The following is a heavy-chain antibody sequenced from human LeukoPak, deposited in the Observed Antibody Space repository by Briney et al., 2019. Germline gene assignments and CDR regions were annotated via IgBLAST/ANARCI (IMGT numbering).Heavy chain of an antibody. D-gene: IGHD2-15*01. J-gene: IGHJ4*02. CDR3: AKAPKGVGFCSGGSCYLLDY. CDR1: GITFSSYA. CDR2: LSGSGGSI. V-gene: IGHV3-23*01. Sequence: GGSLRLSCAVSGITFSSYAMSWVRQAPGKGLEWVSGLSGSGGSIYYADSVKGRFTISGDNSKNTLYLQMNSLRAEDTAVYYCAKAPKGVGFCSGGSCYLLDYWGQGSLVTFSS.